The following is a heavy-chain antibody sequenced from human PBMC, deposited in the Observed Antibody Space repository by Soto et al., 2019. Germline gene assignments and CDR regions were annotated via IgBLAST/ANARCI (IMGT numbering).Heavy chain of an antibody. CDR2: ISYDGSNK. CDR1: GFTFSSYG. Sequence: PGGSLRLSCAASGFTFSSYGMHWVRQAPGKGLEWVAVISYDGSNKYYADSVKGRFTISRDNSKSTLYLQMNSLRAEDTAVYYCAKEKRRYFDWFYYYGMDVWGQGTTVTVSS. D-gene: IGHD3-9*01. J-gene: IGHJ6*02. CDR3: AKEKRRYFDWFYYYGMDV. V-gene: IGHV3-30*18.